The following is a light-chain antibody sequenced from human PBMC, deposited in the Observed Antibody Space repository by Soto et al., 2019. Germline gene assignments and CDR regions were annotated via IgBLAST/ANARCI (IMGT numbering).Light chain of an antibody. V-gene: IGKV1-12*01. J-gene: IGKJ4*01. Sequence: DIQMTQSPSSVSASVGDRVTISCRASQGITSWLAWYQQKPGQAPNLLIYAASTLQAGVPSRFSASGSGTDFTLTISSLQPEDFETYFCQQSNSSPPTFGGGTKVDIK. CDR2: AAS. CDR3: QQSNSSPPT. CDR1: QGITSW.